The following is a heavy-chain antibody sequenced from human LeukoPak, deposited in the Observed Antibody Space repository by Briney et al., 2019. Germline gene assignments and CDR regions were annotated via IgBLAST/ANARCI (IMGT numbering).Heavy chain of an antibody. CDR2: IYYSGST. Sequence: PSETLSLTCTVSGGSISSYYWSWIRQPPEKGLEWIGYIYYSGSTNYNPSLKSRVTISVDTSKNQFSLKLSSVTAADTAVYYCARYDSSGSFDYWGQGTLVTVSS. CDR1: GGSISSYY. D-gene: IGHD3-22*01. J-gene: IGHJ4*02. CDR3: ARYDSSGSFDY. V-gene: IGHV4-59*01.